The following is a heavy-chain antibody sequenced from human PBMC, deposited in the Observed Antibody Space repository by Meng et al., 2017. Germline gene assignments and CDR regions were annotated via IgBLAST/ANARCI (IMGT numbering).Heavy chain of an antibody. Sequence: QVQLQESGPGLGRPSETLSLTCTVSGGSVSSGSYYWSWIRQPPGKGLEWIGYIYYSGSTNYNPSLKSRVTISVDTSNNQFSLKLSSVTAADTAVFYCARTRGDYYFDYWGQGTLVTVSS. J-gene: IGHJ4*02. D-gene: IGHD3-16*01. V-gene: IGHV4-61*01. CDR1: GGSVSSGSYY. CDR2: IYYSGST. CDR3: ARTRGDYYFDY.